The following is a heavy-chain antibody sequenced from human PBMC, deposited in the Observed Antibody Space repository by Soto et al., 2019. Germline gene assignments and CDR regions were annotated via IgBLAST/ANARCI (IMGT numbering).Heavy chain of an antibody. Sequence: QMQLVQSGPEVRKPGTSVRVSCKASGFTFSSAAVQWIRQARGQRLEWLGWIVAGSGDANAAQKFQGRVSITRDMATSTVYMDLSSLTSDDTAVYYCAALSGSYRGGRGCWCQGTLVTVSS. D-gene: IGHD1-26*01. CDR2: IVAGSGDA. CDR3: AALSGSYRGGRGC. V-gene: IGHV1-58*01. CDR1: GFTFSSAA. J-gene: IGHJ4*02.